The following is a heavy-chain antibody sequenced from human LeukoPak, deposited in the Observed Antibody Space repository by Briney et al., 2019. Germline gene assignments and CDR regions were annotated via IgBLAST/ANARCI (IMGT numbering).Heavy chain of an antibody. J-gene: IGHJ6*02. CDR3: ARSRGYSYGLGMDV. D-gene: IGHD5-18*01. CDR2: ISGSGGST. CDR1: GFTFSSYA. V-gene: IGHV3-23*01. Sequence: GGSLRLSCAASGFTFSSYAMSWVRLAPGKGLEWVSAISGSGGSTYYADSVKGRFTISRDNAKNSLYLQMNSLRAEDTAVHYCARSRGYSYGLGMDVWGQGTTVTVSS.